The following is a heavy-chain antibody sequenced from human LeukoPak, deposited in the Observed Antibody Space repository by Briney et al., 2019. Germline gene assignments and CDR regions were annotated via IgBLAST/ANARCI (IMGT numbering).Heavy chain of an antibody. CDR2: IYYSGST. D-gene: IGHD5-24*01. CDR1: SGFISTHY. V-gene: IGHV4-59*11. Sequence: SETLSLTCTVSSGFISTHYWSWIRQPPGKGLEWIGYIYYSGSTNYNPSLKSRVTISVDTSKNQFSLNLSSVTAADTAVYYCARRMATITPYWYFDLWGRGTLVTVS. J-gene: IGHJ2*01. CDR3: ARRMATITPYWYFDL.